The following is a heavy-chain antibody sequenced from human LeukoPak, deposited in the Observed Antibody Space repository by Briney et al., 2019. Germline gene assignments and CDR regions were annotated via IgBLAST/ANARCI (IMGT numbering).Heavy chain of an antibody. D-gene: IGHD4-17*01. J-gene: IGHJ4*02. CDR1: GFTFSSYE. CDR3: TKGGYGDYVF. CDR2: ISSSGSTR. V-gene: IGHV3-48*03. Sequence: PGGSLRLSCAASGFTFSSYEMNWVRQAPGKGLQWVSYISSSGSTRYYAESVKGRFTISRDNTRNSLYLQMNSLRAEDTAVYYCTKGGYGDYVFWGQGTLVTVSS.